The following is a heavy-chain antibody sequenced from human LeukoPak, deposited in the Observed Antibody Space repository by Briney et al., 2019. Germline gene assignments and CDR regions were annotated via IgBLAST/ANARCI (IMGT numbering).Heavy chain of an antibody. Sequence: GALRLSCAASGFTISSSYMYWVRQAPGKGLEWVSFFYRGDSTYYAESVRGRFTISRDNSKNTLYLLMNSLIPEDTAVYYCAREVVSSPSYFDSWGQGTLVTVSS. J-gene: IGHJ4*02. CDR2: FYRGDST. CDR1: GFTISSSY. V-gene: IGHV3-53*01. D-gene: IGHD2-15*01. CDR3: AREVVSSPSYFDS.